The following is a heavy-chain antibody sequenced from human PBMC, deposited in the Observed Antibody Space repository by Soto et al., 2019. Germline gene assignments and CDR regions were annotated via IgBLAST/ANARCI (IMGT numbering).Heavy chain of an antibody. V-gene: IGHV1-69*02. CDR2: IIPILGIA. J-gene: IGHJ4*02. CDR1: GGTFSSYT. Sequence: QVQLVQSGAEVKKPGSSVKVSCKASGGTFSSYTISWVRQAPGQGLEWMGRIIPILGIANYAQKFHGRVTIIADKSTSTAYMELSSLRSEDTAVYYCARSENSGPRPGWGQGTLVTVSS. CDR3: ARSENSGPRPG. D-gene: IGHD3-10*01.